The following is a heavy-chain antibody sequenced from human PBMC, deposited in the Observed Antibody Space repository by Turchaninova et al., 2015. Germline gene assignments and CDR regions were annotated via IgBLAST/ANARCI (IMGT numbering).Heavy chain of an antibody. CDR2: INHSGST. J-gene: IGHJ3*02. CDR3: ARVRYTGAFDI. V-gene: IGHV4-34*01. D-gene: IGHD1-14*01. Sequence: QGQLQQWGAGLLKPSETRSLTCAVYGGSFSGYYWSWIRQPPGKGLEWIGEINHSGSTHYNPSLKSRVTMSVDTSKNQFSLTLSSVTAADTAVYYCARVRYTGAFDIWGRGTMVTVSS. CDR1: GGSFSGYY.